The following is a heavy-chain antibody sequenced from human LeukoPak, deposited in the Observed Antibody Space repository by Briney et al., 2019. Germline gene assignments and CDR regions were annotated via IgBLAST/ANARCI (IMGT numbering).Heavy chain of an antibody. D-gene: IGHD2-21*02. CDR1: GGSISSYS. CDR2: MYTSGST. J-gene: IGHJ6*03. V-gene: IGHV4-4*07. Sequence: SETPSLTCTVSGGSISSYSWSWIWQPAVKGLEWIGRMYTSGSTKYNPSLKSRVTLSVDTSKKQFSLKLSSVTAADTAVYYCARDLRRRVTAIGYGPREYYYYMDVWGKGTTVTISS. CDR3: ARDLRRRVTAIGYGPREYYYYMDV.